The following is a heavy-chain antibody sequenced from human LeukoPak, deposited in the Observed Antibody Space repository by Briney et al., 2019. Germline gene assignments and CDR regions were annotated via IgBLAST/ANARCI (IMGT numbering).Heavy chain of an antibody. Sequence: SETLSLTCTVSGGSISSCYWSWIRQPPGKGLEWIGYIYYSGSTNYNPSLKSRVTISVDTSKNQFSLKLSSVTAADTAVYYCARHLYYYGSGSYYNYYYGMDVWGQGTTVTVSS. CDR3: ARHLYYYGSGSYYNYYYGMDV. CDR2: IYYSGST. CDR1: GGSISSCY. V-gene: IGHV4-59*08. D-gene: IGHD3-10*01. J-gene: IGHJ6*02.